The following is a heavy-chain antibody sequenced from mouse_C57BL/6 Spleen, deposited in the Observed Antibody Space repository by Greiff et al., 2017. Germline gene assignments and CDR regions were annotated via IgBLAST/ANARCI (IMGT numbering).Heavy chain of an antibody. D-gene: IGHD1-1*01. V-gene: IGHV1-15*01. Sequence: VQLQQSGAELVRPGASVTLSCKASGYTFTDYEMHWVKQTPVHGLEWIGAIDPETGGTAYNQKFKGKAILTADKSSSTAYMELRSLTSEDSAVYYCTRPYYGSSYGYFDVWGTGTTVTGSS. CDR3: TRPYYGSSYGYFDV. CDR1: GYTFTDYE. J-gene: IGHJ1*03. CDR2: IDPETGGT.